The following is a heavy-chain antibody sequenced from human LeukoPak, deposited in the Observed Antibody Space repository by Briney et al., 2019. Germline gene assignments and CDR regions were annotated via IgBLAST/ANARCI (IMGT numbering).Heavy chain of an antibody. V-gene: IGHV4-39*07. J-gene: IGHJ5*02. CDR2: IYYSGST. Sequence: SETLSLTCTVSGGSISSSSYYWGWIRQPPGKGLEWIGSIYYSGSTNYNPSLKSRVTISVDTSKNQFSLKLSSVTAADTAVYYCARGRREYYYGSGRFWFDPWGQGTLVTVSS. CDR3: ARGRREYYYGSGRFWFDP. CDR1: GGSISSSSYY. D-gene: IGHD3-10*01.